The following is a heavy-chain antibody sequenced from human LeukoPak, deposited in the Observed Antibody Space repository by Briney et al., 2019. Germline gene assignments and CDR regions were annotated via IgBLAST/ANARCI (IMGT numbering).Heavy chain of an antibody. V-gene: IGHV3-30*02. Sequence: GGSLRLSCAASGFTFSSYGMHWVRQAPGKGLEWVAVIWYDGSNKYYADSVKGRFTISRDNSKNTLYLQMNSLRAEDTAVYYCAKFGTTENHFDYWGQGTLVTVSS. CDR2: IWYDGSNK. J-gene: IGHJ4*02. CDR3: AKFGTTENHFDY. CDR1: GFTFSSYG. D-gene: IGHD2/OR15-2a*01.